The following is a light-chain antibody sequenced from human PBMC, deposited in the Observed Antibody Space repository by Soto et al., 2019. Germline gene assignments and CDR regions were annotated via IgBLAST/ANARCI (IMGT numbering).Light chain of an antibody. Sequence: EIVLTQSPGTLSFSPGERATLSCRASQSISSTYLTWYHQRPGQAPRLLIYDASRRATGIPDRFSGSGSGTDFSLTISRLESEDFAVYYCQHYDSARWTFGLGTKVDIK. V-gene: IGKV3-20*01. CDR1: QSISSTY. J-gene: IGKJ1*01. CDR2: DAS. CDR3: QHYDSARWT.